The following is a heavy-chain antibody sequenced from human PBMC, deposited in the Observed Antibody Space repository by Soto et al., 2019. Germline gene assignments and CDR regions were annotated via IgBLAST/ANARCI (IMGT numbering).Heavy chain of an antibody. CDR2: IYYSGST. CDR3: ARDPGEGYYSSPSYYYGMDV. Sequence: QVQLQESGPGLVKPSETLSLTCTVSGGSISSYYWSWIRQPPGKGLEWIGYIYYSGSTNYNPSLHSRGTISVDTSKNQFSLKLSSVNAAATAVYYCARDPGEGYYSSPSYYYGMDVWGQGTTVTVSS. V-gene: IGHV4-59*01. CDR1: GGSISSYY. D-gene: IGHD3-22*01. J-gene: IGHJ6*02.